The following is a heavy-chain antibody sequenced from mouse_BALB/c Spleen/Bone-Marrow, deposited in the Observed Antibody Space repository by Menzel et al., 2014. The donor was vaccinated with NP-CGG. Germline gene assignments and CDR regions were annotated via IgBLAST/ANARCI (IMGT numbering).Heavy chain of an antibody. J-gene: IGHJ2*01. CDR1: GYAFSSYW. CDR2: IYPGDSDT. Sequence: VKLMESRAELVRPGSSVKISCKASGYAFSSYWMNWVKQRPGHGLEWIGQIYPGDSDTDYNGKFKGKATLTADKSANTAYMQLTSLTSEDSAVYFCARGGISVDYWGQGTTLTVSS. V-gene: IGHV1-80*01. CDR3: ARGGISVDY.